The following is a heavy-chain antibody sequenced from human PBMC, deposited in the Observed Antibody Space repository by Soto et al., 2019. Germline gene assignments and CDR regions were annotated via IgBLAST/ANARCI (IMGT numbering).Heavy chain of an antibody. CDR3: AGDYLPDFAAAGPYYYYGMDV. D-gene: IGHD6-13*01. J-gene: IGHJ6*02. V-gene: IGHV1-2*04. Sequence: GASVKVSCKASGYTFTGYYMHWVRQAPGQGLKKMGWINPNSGGTNYAQKFQGWVTMTRDTSISTAYMELSRLRSDDTAVYYCAGDYLPDFAAAGPYYYYGMDVWGQGTTVTVSS. CDR1: GYTFTGYY. CDR2: INPNSGGT.